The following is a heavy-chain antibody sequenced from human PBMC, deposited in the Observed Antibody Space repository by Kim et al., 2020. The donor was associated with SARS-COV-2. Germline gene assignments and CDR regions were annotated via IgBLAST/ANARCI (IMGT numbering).Heavy chain of an antibody. Sequence: GGSLRLSCAASGFTFSSYGMHWVRQAPGKGLEWVAVISYDGSNKYYADSVKGRFTISRDNSKNTLYLQMNSLRAEDTAVYYCAKEYEGEQQLAGLRRLYNYYSYGMDAWGQGTTVTVSS. V-gene: IGHV3-30*18. CDR3: AKEYEGEQQLAGLRRLYNYYSYGMDA. CDR2: ISYDGSNK. J-gene: IGHJ6*02. D-gene: IGHD6-13*01. CDR1: GFTFSSYG.